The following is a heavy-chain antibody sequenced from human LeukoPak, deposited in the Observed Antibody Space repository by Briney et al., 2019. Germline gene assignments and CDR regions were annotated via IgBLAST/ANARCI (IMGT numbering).Heavy chain of an antibody. CDR2: ISYDGSNK. CDR1: GFTFSSYA. V-gene: IGHV3-30-3*01. Sequence: GGSLRLSCAASGFTFSSYAMHWVRQAPGKGLEWVAVISYDGSNKYYADSVKGRFTISRDNAKNSLYLQMNSLRAEDTAVYYCARTMVRGGFWGQGTLVTVSS. D-gene: IGHD3-10*01. J-gene: IGHJ4*02. CDR3: ARTMVRGGF.